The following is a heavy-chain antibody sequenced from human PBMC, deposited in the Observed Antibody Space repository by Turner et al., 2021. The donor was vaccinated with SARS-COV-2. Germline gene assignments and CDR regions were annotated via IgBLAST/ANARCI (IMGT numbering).Heavy chain of an antibody. CDR2: IYSGGST. J-gene: IGHJ4*02. Sequence: EVRLAESGVGLVQPGGSLRPYCAASGFTVSSNYVSWVRQAPGKGMGWGSVIYSGGSTYYADSVKGRFTISRHKSKNTLYLQMNSLRAEDTAVYYCARESWGRDPDYWGQGTLVTVSS. CDR3: ARESWGRDPDY. CDR1: GFTVSSNY. D-gene: IGHD3-16*01. V-gene: IGHV3-53*04.